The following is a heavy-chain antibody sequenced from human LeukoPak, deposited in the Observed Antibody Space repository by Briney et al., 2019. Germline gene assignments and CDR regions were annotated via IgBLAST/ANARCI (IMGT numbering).Heavy chain of an antibody. V-gene: IGHV1-18*01. CDR3: AREHPHFGELWNDY. CDR1: VFTFSSYG. CDR2: ISSSSGNT. D-gene: IGHD3-10*01. Sequence: ASVTVSCTASVFTFSSYGISWLRQAPAQGLEWMGWISSSSGNTNYAQKFQGRVTMTTDKSTSTAYMELRSLRSDDTAVYYCAREHPHFGELWNDYWGQGTPVTVSS. J-gene: IGHJ4*02.